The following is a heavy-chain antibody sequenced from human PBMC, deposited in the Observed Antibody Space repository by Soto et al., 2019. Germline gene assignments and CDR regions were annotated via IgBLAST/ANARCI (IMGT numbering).Heavy chain of an antibody. CDR2: INADSGDT. J-gene: IGHJ1*01. V-gene: IGHV1-18*01. Sequence: QVQLVQSGGEVKKPGASVKVSCKASGYSFTSFGVNWVRQAPGQGLEWMGWINADSGDTTYAEDFRGRVTFTRDTSTSTFHMELSRLRLDDTAMYFCATRDYDILTGYLHIWGQGTLITVSS. CDR3: ATRDYDILTGYLHI. CDR1: GYSFTSFG. D-gene: IGHD3-9*01.